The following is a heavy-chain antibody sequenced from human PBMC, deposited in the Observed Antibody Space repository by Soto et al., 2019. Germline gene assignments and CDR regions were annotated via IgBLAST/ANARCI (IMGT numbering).Heavy chain of an antibody. CDR2: IYSGGST. V-gene: IGHV3-66*01. Sequence: EVQLVESGGGLVQPGGSLRLSCAASGFTVSSNYMSWVRQAPGKGLEWVSVIYSGGSTYYADSVKGRFTISRDNSXITLYLQMNSLRAEATAVYYCGTGVATLSHYDGMDVWGQGTTVTVSS. J-gene: IGHJ6*02. D-gene: IGHD5-12*01. CDR1: GFTVSSNY. CDR3: GTGVATLSHYDGMDV.